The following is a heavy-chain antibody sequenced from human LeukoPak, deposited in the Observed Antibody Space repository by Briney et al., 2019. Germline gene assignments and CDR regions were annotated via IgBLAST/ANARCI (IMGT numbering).Heavy chain of an antibody. CDR1: GGSFSGYY. D-gene: IGHD6-6*01. CDR3: ARGRAYSSYDY. V-gene: IGHV4-34*01. Sequence: PSETLSLTCAVYGGSFSGYYWSWIRQPPGKGLEWIGEINHSGSTNYNPSLKSRVTISADTSKNQFSLKLSSVTAADTAVYYCARGRAYSSYDYWGQGTLVTVSS. J-gene: IGHJ4*02. CDR2: INHSGST.